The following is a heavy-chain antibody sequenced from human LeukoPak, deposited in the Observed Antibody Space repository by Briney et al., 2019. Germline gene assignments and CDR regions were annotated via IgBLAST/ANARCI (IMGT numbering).Heavy chain of an antibody. CDR3: AKDDWYCSGGSCYLGFDY. Sequence: GGSLRLSCAASGFTFSNYALSWVRQAPGKGLEWVSDISGTGGSTYYADSVKGRFTISRDNSKNTLYLQMNSLRAEDTAVYYCAKDDWYCSGGSCYLGFDYWGQGTLVTVSS. D-gene: IGHD2-15*01. J-gene: IGHJ4*02. CDR2: ISGTGGST. V-gene: IGHV3-23*01. CDR1: GFTFSNYA.